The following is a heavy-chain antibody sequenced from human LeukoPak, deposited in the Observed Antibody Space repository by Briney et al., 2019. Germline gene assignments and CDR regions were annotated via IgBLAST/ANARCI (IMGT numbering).Heavy chain of an antibody. CDR1: GFTVSSNY. CDR3: ARGRMGVDYYFDY. D-gene: IGHD2-15*01. Sequence: GGSLRLSCAASGFTVSSNYMSWVRQAPGKGLEWVSVIYSGGSTYYADSAKGRFTISRDNSKNTLYLQMNSLRAEDTAVYYCARGRMGVDYYFDYWGQGTLVTVSS. V-gene: IGHV3-53*01. CDR2: IYSGGST. J-gene: IGHJ4*02.